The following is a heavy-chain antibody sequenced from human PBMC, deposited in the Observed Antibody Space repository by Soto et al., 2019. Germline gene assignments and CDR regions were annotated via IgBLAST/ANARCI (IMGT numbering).Heavy chain of an antibody. CDR2: LNHSGST. CDR1: GGSFSGYY. V-gene: IGHV4-34*01. Sequence: QVQLQQWGAGLLKPSETLSLTCAVYGGSFSGYYWNWIRQPPGKGLEWIGELNHSGSTDYNQSLKSLVTIAVDTTKTPFSLKLSSVTAADTAVYYCARGWGTIFDYWGQGTLVTVSS. D-gene: IGHD7-27*01. CDR3: ARGWGTIFDY. J-gene: IGHJ4*02.